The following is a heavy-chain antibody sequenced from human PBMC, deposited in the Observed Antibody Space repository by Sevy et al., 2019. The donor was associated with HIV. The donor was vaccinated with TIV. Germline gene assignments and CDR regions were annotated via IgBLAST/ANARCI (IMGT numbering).Heavy chain of an antibody. CDR3: ANPGSYRSDY. D-gene: IGHD1-26*01. J-gene: IGHJ4*02. CDR2: ISGSGGST. CDR1: GMTFSSYG. V-gene: IGHV3-23*01. Sequence: GGSLRLSCGVSGMTFSSYGMNWVRQAPGKGLEWVSGISGSGGSTYYADSVKGRFTISRDNSKNTLYLQMNSLRVEDTAVYYCANPGSYRSDYWGQGTLVTVSS.